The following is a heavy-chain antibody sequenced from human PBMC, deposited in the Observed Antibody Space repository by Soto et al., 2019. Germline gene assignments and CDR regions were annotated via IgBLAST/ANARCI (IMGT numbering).Heavy chain of an antibody. Sequence: SETLSLTCAVSGGSISSSNWWSWVRQPPGKGLEWIGEIYHSGSTNYNPSLKSRVTISVDKSKNQFSLKLSSVTAADTAVYYCARGTRGGSSGPLQDYYYGMDVWGQGTTVTVSS. CDR2: IYHSGST. D-gene: IGHD6-19*01. V-gene: IGHV4-4*02. J-gene: IGHJ6*02. CDR3: ARGTRGGSSGPLQDYYYGMDV. CDR1: GGSISSSNW.